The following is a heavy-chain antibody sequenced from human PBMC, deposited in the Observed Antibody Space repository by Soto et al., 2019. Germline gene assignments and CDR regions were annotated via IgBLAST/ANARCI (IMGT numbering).Heavy chain of an antibody. CDR3: ARDGRIRRPDWYSDL. V-gene: IGHV3-48*03. CDR2: ISRSGSTI. D-gene: IGHD2-15*01. CDR1: GLTFSSYE. J-gene: IGHJ2*01. Sequence: EVQLVESGGGLVQPGGSLRLSCAASGLTFSSYEMNWVRQAPGKGLERVSYISRSGSTIYYADSVKGRVTISRDNAKNSLYLQINILRAEVTAVYYCARDGRIRRPDWYSDLWGRGTLVTVSS.